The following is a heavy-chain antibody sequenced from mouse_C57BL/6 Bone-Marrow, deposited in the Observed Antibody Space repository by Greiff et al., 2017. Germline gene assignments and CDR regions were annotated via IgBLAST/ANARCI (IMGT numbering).Heavy chain of an antibody. CDR3: RGDNYGSSDY. Sequence: EVQLVESGGGLVKPGGSLKLSCAASGFTFSDYGMHWVRQAPEKGLEWVAYISSGGSTIYYADTVKGRFPSSRDNAKNTLFLQMTSLRSEDTAMYYCRGDNYGSSDYGGQGTTLTVSS. CDR2: ISSGGSTI. V-gene: IGHV5-17*01. D-gene: IGHD1-1*01. J-gene: IGHJ2*01. CDR1: GFTFSDYG.